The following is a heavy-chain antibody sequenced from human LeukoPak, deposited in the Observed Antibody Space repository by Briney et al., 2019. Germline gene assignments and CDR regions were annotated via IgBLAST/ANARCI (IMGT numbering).Heavy chain of an antibody. CDR1: GGSISSYY. V-gene: IGHV4-59*01. Sequence: TSETLSLTCTVSGGSISSYYWSWIRQPPGKGLEWIGYIYYSGSTNYNPSLKSRVTISVDTSKNQFSLKLSSVTAADTAVYYCARGGYCSSTSWCWFDPWGQGTLVTVSS. CDR2: IYYSGST. D-gene: IGHD2-2*01. CDR3: ARGGYCSSTSWCWFDP. J-gene: IGHJ5*02.